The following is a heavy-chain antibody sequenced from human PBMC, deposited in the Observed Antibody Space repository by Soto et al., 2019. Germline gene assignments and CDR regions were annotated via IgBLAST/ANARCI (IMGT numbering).Heavy chain of an antibody. CDR3: VGGQYYFDY. CDR1: GFPFTTYG. V-gene: IGHV3-30*03. D-gene: IGHD3-10*01. CDR2: ISYDGSNT. Sequence: QVQLVESGGGVVQPGKSLRLSCAASGFPFTTYGMHWVREGPAKGLEWVAVISYDGSNTYYADSVKGRFTISRDNSKNTLYLQMNSLRPEDTALYYCVGGQYYFDYLGQGTLVTVSS. J-gene: IGHJ4*02.